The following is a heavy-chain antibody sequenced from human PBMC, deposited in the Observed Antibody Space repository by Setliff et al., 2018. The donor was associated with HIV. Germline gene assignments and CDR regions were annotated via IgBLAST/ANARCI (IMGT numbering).Heavy chain of an antibody. D-gene: IGHD3-16*02. CDR3: ARGRYDYVWGSHRDYYYYYMDV. V-gene: IGHV3-7*03. CDR1: RFSFTTSW. CDR2: IKEDGSEK. J-gene: IGHJ6*03. Sequence: GGSLRLSCAASRFSFTTSWMTWVRQAPGKGLEWVANIKEDGSEKYYVDSVKGRFTISRDNTMNSLYLQMNSLRAEDTAMYYCARGRYDYVWGSHRDYYYYYMDVWGKGTTVTVSS.